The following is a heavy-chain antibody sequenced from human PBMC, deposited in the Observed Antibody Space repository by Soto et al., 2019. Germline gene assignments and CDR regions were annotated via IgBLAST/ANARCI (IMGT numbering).Heavy chain of an antibody. CDR3: ARDFYPLAYYFGH. V-gene: IGHV1-18*01. CDR1: GYRFTNHG. Sequence: QVPLVQSGAEVKKPGASVKVSWKASGYRFTNHGISWVRQAPGQGLEWMGWISGNDGKTKYARKFQGRVTMTTDTSTTTAYLEVRSLRSDDTAVYYCARDFYPLAYYFGHWGQGTLVTVSS. J-gene: IGHJ4*02. CDR2: ISGNDGKT.